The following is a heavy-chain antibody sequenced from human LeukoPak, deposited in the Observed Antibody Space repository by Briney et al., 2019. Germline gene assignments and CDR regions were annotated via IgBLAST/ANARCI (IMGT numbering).Heavy chain of an antibody. J-gene: IGHJ4*02. Sequence: ASVKVSCKASGGTFSSDAISWVRQAPGQGLEWMGRIIPIFGTANYAQKFQGRVTITTGESTSTAYMELSSLRSEDTAVYYCAKTHSSGWYDDTYFDYWGQRTLVTVSS. CDR2: IIPIFGTA. V-gene: IGHV1-69*05. D-gene: IGHD6-19*01. CDR1: GGTFSSDA. CDR3: AKTHSSGWYDDTYFDY.